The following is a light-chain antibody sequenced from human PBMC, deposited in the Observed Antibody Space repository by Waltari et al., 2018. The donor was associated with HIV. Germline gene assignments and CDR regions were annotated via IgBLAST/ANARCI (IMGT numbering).Light chain of an antibody. V-gene: IGLV2-23*02. Sequence: SALTHPAPVSGSPGQSMPLSCPGPSIDFGCYNLVPWYQQHPGKAPKLMIYEVSKRPSGVSNRFSGSKSGNTASLTISGLQAEDEADYYCCSYAGTSTVVFGGGTKLTVL. J-gene: IGLJ2*01. CDR2: EVS. CDR1: SIDFGCYNL. CDR3: CSYAGTSTVV.